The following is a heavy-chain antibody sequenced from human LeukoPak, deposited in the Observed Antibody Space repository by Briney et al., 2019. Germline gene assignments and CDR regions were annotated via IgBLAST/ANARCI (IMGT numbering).Heavy chain of an antibody. CDR3: ARDRITMIVHMPGRPGKYYYGMDV. D-gene: IGHD3-22*01. CDR2: ISYDGSNK. V-gene: IGHV3-30*04. Sequence: AGGSLRLSCAASGFTFSSYAMHWVRQAPGKGLEWVAVISYDGSNKYYADSVKGRFTISRDNSKNTLYLQMNSLRAEDTAVYYCARDRITMIVHMPGRPGKYYYGMDVWGQGTTVTVSS. CDR1: GFTFSSYA. J-gene: IGHJ6*02.